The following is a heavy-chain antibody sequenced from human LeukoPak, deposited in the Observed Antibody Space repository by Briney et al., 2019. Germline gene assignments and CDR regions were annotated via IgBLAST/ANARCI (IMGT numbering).Heavy chain of an antibody. Sequence: SETLSLTCTVSGGSISNYYWTWIRQPPGKGLEWLGYIYNSGSTNYNPSLKSRVTISADTSKNQFSLKLSSVTAADTAVYYCARDLRGYSNWFDPWGQGTLVTVSS. V-gene: IGHV4-59*01. CDR2: IYNSGST. CDR3: ARDLRGYSNWFDP. CDR1: GGSISNYY. D-gene: IGHD5/OR15-5a*01. J-gene: IGHJ5*02.